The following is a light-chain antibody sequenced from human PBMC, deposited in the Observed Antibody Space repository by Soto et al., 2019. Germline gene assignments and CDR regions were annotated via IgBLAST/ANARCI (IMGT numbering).Light chain of an antibody. V-gene: IGLV2-14*01. J-gene: IGLJ2*01. CDR1: SSDVGGYNY. CDR3: SSFTSTNTVL. Sequence: QSVLTQPASVFGSPGQSITISCTGTSSDVGGYNYVSWYQQHPGKAPKLMIYNVSNRPSGVSNRFSGSKSGNTASLTISGLQAEDEGHYYCSSFTSTNTVLFGGGTKLTVL. CDR2: NVS.